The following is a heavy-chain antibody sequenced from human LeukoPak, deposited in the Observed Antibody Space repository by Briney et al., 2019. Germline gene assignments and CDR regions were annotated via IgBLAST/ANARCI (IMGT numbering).Heavy chain of an antibody. CDR3: AKTGANYYDCSGYRYHFDY. CDR1: GFTFSSYA. D-gene: IGHD3-22*01. V-gene: IGHV3-23*01. CDR2: ISGSGGST. Sequence: GGSPRLSCAASGFTFSSYAMSWVRQAPGKGLEWVSGISGSGGSTYNADSVKGRFTISRDNSKNTLYLQMNSLRADDTAVYYCAKTGANYYDCSGYRYHFDYWGQGALVTVSS. J-gene: IGHJ4*02.